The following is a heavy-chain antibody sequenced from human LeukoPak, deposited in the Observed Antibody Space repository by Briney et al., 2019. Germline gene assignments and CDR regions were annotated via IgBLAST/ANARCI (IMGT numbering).Heavy chain of an antibody. J-gene: IGHJ4*02. V-gene: IGHV4-59*01. CDR2: IYYSGYT. CDR3: ARDHPHDKGYSGYSYFDS. CDR1: GGSISSYY. D-gene: IGHD5-12*01. Sequence: SETLSLTCTVSGGSISSYYWSWIRQPPGKGLEWIGYIYYSGYTNYNPSLKSRVTISVDTSKNQFSLKLSSVTAADTAVYYCARDHPHDKGYSGYSYFDSWGQGTLVTVSS.